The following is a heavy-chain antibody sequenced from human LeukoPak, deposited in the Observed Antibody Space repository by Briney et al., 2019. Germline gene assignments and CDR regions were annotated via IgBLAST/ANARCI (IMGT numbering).Heavy chain of an antibody. J-gene: IGHJ5*02. Sequence: ASVKVSCKASGYTFTGYYIHWVRQATGHGLEWIGWINPHSGGTNYAQKFQGRVTMTRDTSISTAYMELTRLISDDTAVYYCARDLLMYYDGSGESTWGQGTLVTVSS. D-gene: IGHD3-10*01. CDR2: INPHSGGT. V-gene: IGHV1-2*02. CDR1: GYTFTGYY. CDR3: ARDLLMYYDGSGEST.